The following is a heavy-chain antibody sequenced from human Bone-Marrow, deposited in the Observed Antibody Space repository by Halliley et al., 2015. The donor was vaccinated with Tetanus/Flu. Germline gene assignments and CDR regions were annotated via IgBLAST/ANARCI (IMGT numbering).Heavy chain of an antibody. CDR2: VYHTGTT. V-gene: IGHV4-30-2*04. D-gene: IGHD3-16*01. J-gene: IGHJ4*02. Sequence: GLEWIGHVYHTGTTIYTPPLKSRVTISVDKPGTLFSLKVTSLIATDTAVYYCAREGPLGGYDSWGQGTLVIVSS. CDR3: AREGPLGGYDS.